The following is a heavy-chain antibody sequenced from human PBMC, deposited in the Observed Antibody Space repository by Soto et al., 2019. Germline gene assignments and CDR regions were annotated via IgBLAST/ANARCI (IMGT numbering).Heavy chain of an antibody. D-gene: IGHD1-7*01. V-gene: IGHV3-43*01. Sequence: GGSLRLSCAASGFTFDDYTMHWVRQAPRKGLEWVSLISWDGGSTYYADSVKGRFTISRDNSENSLYLQLNSLRTEDTALYYCAKDNWNYVSDYGMDVWGQGTTVTVSS. CDR2: ISWDGGST. CDR3: AKDNWNYVSDYGMDV. CDR1: GFTFDDYT. J-gene: IGHJ6*02.